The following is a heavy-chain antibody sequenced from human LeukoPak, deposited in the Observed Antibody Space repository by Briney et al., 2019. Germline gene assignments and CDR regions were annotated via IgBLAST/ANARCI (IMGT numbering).Heavy chain of an antibody. Sequence: SETLSLTCAVYGGSFSGYYWSWIRQPPGKGLEWIGEINHSGSTNYNPSLKSRVTISVDTSKSQFSLKLSSVTAADTAVYYCARARAMVDFDYWGQGTLVTVSS. CDR2: INHSGST. J-gene: IGHJ4*02. CDR3: ARARAMVDFDY. CDR1: GGSFSGYY. V-gene: IGHV4-34*01. D-gene: IGHD5-18*01.